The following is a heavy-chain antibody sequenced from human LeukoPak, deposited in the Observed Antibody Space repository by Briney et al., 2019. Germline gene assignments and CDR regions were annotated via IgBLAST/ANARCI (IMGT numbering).Heavy chain of an antibody. CDR3: ARVSRIAVAGLFDY. Sequence: SETLSLTCTVSGGSISSYYWSWIRQPPGKGLEWIGYIYYSGSTNYNPSLKSRVTISVDTSKNQFSLKLSSVTAADTAVYYCARVSRIAVAGLFDYWGQGALVTVSS. D-gene: IGHD6-19*01. CDR1: GGSISSYY. J-gene: IGHJ4*02. CDR2: IYYSGST. V-gene: IGHV4-59*01.